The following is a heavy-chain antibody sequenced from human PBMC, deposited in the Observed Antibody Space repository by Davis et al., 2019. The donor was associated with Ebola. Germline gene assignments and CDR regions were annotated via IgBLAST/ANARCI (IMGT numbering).Heavy chain of an antibody. CDR3: AKTPRGYSGFAYYFDY. D-gene: IGHD5-12*01. J-gene: IGHJ4*02. CDR1: GFTFSSYW. Sequence: HTGGSLRLSCAASGFTFSSYWMHWVRQAPGKGLVWVSRINSDGSSTSYADSVKGRFTISRDNSKNTLYLQMNSLRAEDTAVYYCAKTPRGYSGFAYYFDYWGQGTLVTVSS. CDR2: INSDGSST. V-gene: IGHV3-74*01.